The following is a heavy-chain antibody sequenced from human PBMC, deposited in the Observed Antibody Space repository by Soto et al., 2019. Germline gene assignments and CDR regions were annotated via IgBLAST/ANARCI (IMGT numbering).Heavy chain of an antibody. V-gene: IGHV3-23*01. CDR3: VRDFMTMDGIQ. CDR1: GLTIRTFA. J-gene: IGHJ1*01. D-gene: IGHD2-8*01. CDR2: MTGSGATI. Sequence: EESLRLSCAASGLTIRTFAMTGVRQAPGKGLESVCGMTGSGATIHYADSVRGRFTISRDNAKSTVYLQKNSPRADDTAVYYCVRDFMTMDGIQWGQATLVT.